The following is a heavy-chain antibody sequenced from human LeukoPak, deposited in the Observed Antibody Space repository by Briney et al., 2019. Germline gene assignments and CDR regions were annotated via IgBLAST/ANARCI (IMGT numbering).Heavy chain of an antibody. V-gene: IGHV4-4*02. J-gene: IGHJ4*02. D-gene: IGHD3-9*01. CDR1: GASVSRNW. CDR3: ARAELRYFDWPPGDY. CDR2: IHHSGGT. Sequence: SGTLSLTCTVSGASVSRNWWSWVRQPPGKGLEWIGEIHHSGGTNYNPSLKSRVTMSLDNSNNHFSLKLSSVTAADTAVYYCARAELRYFDWPPGDYWGQGTLVTVSS.